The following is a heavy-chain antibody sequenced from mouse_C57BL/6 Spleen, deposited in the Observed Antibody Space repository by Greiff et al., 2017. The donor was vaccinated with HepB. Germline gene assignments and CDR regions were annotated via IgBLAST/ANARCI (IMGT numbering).Heavy chain of an antibody. CDR2: INPNNGGT. CDR1: GYTFTDYY. CDR3: AKSNLDY. V-gene: IGHV1-26*01. J-gene: IGHJ2*01. Sequence: VQLQQSGPELVKPGASVKISCKASGYTFTDYYMNWVKQSHGKSLEWIGDINPNNGGTSYNQKFKGKATLTVDKYSSTAYMELRSLTSEDSAVYYCAKSNLDYWGQGTTLTVSS. D-gene: IGHD6-1*01.